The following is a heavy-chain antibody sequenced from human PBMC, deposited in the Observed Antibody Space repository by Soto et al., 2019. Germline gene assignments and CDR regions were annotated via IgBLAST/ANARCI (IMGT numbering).Heavy chain of an antibody. J-gene: IGHJ6*02. CDR1: GFTFSSYS. CDR3: SRGSDIVVGPAGPVWFYYGIGV. CDR2: ISSSSSYI. D-gene: IGHD2-2*01. V-gene: IGHV3-21*01. Sequence: GGSLRLSCAASGFTFSSYSMNWVRQAPGKGLEWVSSISSSSSYIYYADSVKGRFTISRDNAKNSLYLQMNSLRAEDTAVYYCSRGSDIVVGPAGPVWFYYGIGVLGQGTTVTVSS.